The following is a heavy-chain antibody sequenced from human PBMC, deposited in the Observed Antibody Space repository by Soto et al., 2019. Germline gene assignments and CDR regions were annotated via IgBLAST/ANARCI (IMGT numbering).Heavy chain of an antibody. J-gene: IGHJ6*02. Sequence: GASVKVSCKASGYIFTGYFIQWLRQAPGQGLEWMGWINPNTSATNYAQKFQGRVTMTRDTSLGAAYMELTSLRPDDTALYYCARITWGRDHCYGMDVWGQGTTVTVSS. D-gene: IGHD1-26*01. CDR1: GYIFTGYF. CDR2: INPNTSAT. V-gene: IGHV1-2*02. CDR3: ARITWGRDHCYGMDV.